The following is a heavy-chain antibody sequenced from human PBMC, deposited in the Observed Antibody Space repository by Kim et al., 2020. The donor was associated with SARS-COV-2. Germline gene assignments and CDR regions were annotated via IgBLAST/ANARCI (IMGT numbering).Heavy chain of an antibody. J-gene: IGHJ4*02. D-gene: IGHD1-26*01. V-gene: IGHV3-48*02. Sequence: GGSLRLSCAASEFTLDSYYMNWVRQAPGKGLEWISYINSGGGTTHYADSVKGRFTISRDIGKNSLFLQMNSLRDEDTAVYYCARDRGITGSYYTFDSWGQGTLVTVSS. CDR2: INSGGGTT. CDR3: ARDRGITGSYYTFDS. CDR1: EFTLDSYY.